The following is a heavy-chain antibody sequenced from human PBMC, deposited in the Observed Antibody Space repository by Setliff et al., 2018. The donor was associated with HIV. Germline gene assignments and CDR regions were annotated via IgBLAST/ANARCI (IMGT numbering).Heavy chain of an antibody. CDR3: ARDGVVGVAVAGTKLY. J-gene: IGHJ4*02. CDR1: GFTFSSYS. CDR2: IGSSSSYI. Sequence: PGGSLRLSCAASGFTFSSYSMNWVRQAPGKGLEWVSSIGSSSSYIYYADSVKGRFTIFRDNAKNSLSLQMNSRRAEDTAVYYCARDGVVGVAVAGTKLYWGQGTPVTVSS. D-gene: IGHD6-19*01. V-gene: IGHV3-21*01.